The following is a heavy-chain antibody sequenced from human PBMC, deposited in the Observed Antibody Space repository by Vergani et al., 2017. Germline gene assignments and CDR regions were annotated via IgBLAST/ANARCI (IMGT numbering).Heavy chain of an antibody. CDR2: IYYSGGT. CDR1: GGSISSYY. J-gene: IGHJ3*02. CDR3: ASEGAGRGAFDI. Sequence: QVQLQESGPGLVKPSETLSLTCTVSGGSISSYYWSWIRQPPGKGLEWIGYIYYSGGTNYNPSLKRRVTISVDTSKNQFSLKLSSVTAADTAVYYCASEGAGRGAFDIWGQGTMVTVSS. V-gene: IGHV4-59*01. D-gene: IGHD1-26*01.